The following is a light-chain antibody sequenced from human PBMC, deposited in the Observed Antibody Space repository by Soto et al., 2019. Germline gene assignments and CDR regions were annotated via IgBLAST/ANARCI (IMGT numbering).Light chain of an antibody. V-gene: IGLV1-51*01. CDR3: GTWDGTLNTFV. CDR1: KSNIENNY. J-gene: IGLJ1*01. CDR2: DNN. Sequence: QAVLTQPPSMSAAPGQKVTISCSGSKSNIENNYVSWYQQFPGTAPKLLIYDNNKRPSGIPDRFSGSKSGTSATLGITGLQTGDEADFYCGTWDGTLNTFVFGSGTKLTVL.